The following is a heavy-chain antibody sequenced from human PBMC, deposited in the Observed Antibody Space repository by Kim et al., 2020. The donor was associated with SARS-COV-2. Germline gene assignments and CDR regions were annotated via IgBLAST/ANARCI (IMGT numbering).Heavy chain of an antibody. CDR2: ISYDGSNK. CDR1: GFTFSSYG. Sequence: GGSLRLSCAASGFTFSSYGMHWVRQAPGKGLEWVAVISYDGSNKYYADSVKGRFTISRDNSKNTLYLQMNSLRAEDTAVYYCASTGYSSSKVVWGFHYFDYWGQGTLVTVSS. CDR3: ASTGYSSSKVVWGFHYFDY. V-gene: IGHV3-30*03. D-gene: IGHD6-19*01. J-gene: IGHJ4*02.